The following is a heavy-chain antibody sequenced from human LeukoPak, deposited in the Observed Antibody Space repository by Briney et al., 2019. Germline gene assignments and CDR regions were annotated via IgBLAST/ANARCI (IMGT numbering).Heavy chain of an antibody. CDR2: INHSGST. J-gene: IGHJ4*02. CDR1: GGSFSGYY. Sequence: PSETLSLTCAVYGGSFSGYYWSWIRQPPGKGLEWIGEINHSGSTNYNPSLKSRVTISVDTSKNQFSLKLSSVTAADTAVYYCARASSTRYDYWGQGTLVTVSS. D-gene: IGHD1-26*01. V-gene: IGHV4-34*01. CDR3: ARASSTRYDY.